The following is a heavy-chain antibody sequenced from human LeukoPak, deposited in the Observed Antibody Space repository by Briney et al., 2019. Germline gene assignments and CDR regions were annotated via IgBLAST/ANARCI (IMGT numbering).Heavy chain of an antibody. Sequence: TLSLTCTVSGGSISSGSYYWSWIRQPAGKGLEWIGRIYTSGSTNYNPSLKSRVTISVDTPKNQFSLKLSSVTAADTAVYYCAREWEQRLFWDYWGQGTLVTVSS. CDR1: GGSISSGSYY. CDR3: AREWEQRLFWDY. J-gene: IGHJ4*02. CDR2: IYTSGST. D-gene: IGHD1-26*01. V-gene: IGHV4-61*02.